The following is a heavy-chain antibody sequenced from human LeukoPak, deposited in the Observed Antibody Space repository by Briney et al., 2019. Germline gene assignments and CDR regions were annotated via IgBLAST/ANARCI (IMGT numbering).Heavy chain of an antibody. D-gene: IGHD6-13*01. CDR3: ARSGTYQHSSSYDY. J-gene: IGHJ4*02. Sequence: GSLRLSCAASGFTVSGNYMNWVRQPPGKGLEWIGEINHSGSSNYNPSLKSRVTISVDTSKNQFSLKLSSVTAADTAVYYCARSGTYQHSSSYDYWGQGTLVTVSS. V-gene: IGHV4-34*01. CDR2: INHSGSS. CDR1: GFTVSGNY.